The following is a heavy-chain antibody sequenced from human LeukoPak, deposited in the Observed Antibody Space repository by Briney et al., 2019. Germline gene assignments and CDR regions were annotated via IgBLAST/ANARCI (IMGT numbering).Heavy chain of an antibody. D-gene: IGHD4-17*01. CDR2: TSESGGST. CDR3: AKGGVRPVTTGDY. J-gene: IGHJ4*02. CDR1: GFTFTNYA. V-gene: IGHV3-23*01. Sequence: GGSLRLSCAASGFTFTNYAMSWVRQAPGKGPEWVSGTSESGGSTYYVDSVKGRFTISRDNSKNTVYLQMNSLRAEDTAIYYCAKGGVRPVTTGDYWGQGTLVTVSS.